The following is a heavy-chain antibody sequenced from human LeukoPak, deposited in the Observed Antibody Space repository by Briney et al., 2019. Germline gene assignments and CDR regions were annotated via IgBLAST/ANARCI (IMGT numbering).Heavy chain of an antibody. D-gene: IGHD6-6*01. Sequence: GASVKVSCKASGYTFTSYGISWVRQAPGQGLEWMGGIIPIFGTANYAQKFQGRVTITTDESTSTAYMELSSLRSEDTAVYYCAREGEYSSSSFIRDWFDPWGQGTLVTVSS. J-gene: IGHJ5*02. CDR2: IIPIFGTA. CDR1: GYTFTSYG. CDR3: AREGEYSSSSFIRDWFDP. V-gene: IGHV1-69*05.